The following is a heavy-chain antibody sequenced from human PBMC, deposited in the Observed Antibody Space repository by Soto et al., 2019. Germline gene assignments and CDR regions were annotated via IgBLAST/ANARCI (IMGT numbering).Heavy chain of an antibody. J-gene: IGHJ4*02. CDR2: IYYSGST. V-gene: IGHV4-31*03. Sequence: QVQLQESGPGLVKPSQTLSLTCTVSGGSISSGGYHWSWIRQHPGKGLEWIGYIYYSGSTYYNPPLKRRVTIAVDTSKNQFSLKLSSVTAPAPAVYYCAREPDYWGQGTLVTVSS. CDR3: AREPDY. CDR1: GGSISSGGYH.